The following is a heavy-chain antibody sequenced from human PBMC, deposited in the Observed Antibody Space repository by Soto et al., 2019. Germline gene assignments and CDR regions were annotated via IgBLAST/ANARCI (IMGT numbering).Heavy chain of an antibody. CDR3: ARSRSGAVPDSFGY. D-gene: IGHD3-3*01. Sequence: QVQLVESGGRVVQPGGSLRLSCAASGFVFSRYAIHWVRQAPGKGLEWVAVISKDGSVNYYADSVRGRFSISRDKSKNTVYLEMNELRGDDTVIFYCARSRSGAVPDSFGYWGQGTLVTVSS. V-gene: IGHV3-30-3*01. CDR1: GFVFSRYA. CDR2: ISKDGSVN. J-gene: IGHJ1*01.